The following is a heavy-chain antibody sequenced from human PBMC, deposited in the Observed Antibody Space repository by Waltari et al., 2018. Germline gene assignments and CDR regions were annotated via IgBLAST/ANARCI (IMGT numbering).Heavy chain of an antibody. D-gene: IGHD6-19*01. CDR1: GGNFSSYA. V-gene: IGHV1-69*08. J-gene: IGHJ1*01. CDR3: ARVLGSSGWYLGYFQH. Sequence: QVQLVQSGAEVKKPGSSVKVSCKASGGNFSSYAISWVRQAPGQGLEGMGRIIPIFGTANYAQKFQGRVTITADKSTSTAYMELSSLRSEDTAVYYCARVLGSSGWYLGYFQHWGQGTLVTVSS. CDR2: IIPIFGTA.